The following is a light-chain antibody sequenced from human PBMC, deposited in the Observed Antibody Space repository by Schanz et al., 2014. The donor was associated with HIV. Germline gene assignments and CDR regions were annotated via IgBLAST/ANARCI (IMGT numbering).Light chain of an antibody. V-gene: IGLV2-14*03. CDR3: CSYESNSRNVV. CDR1: NSDIDFYYY. Sequence: QSALTQPASVSGSPGQSIAISCTGPNSDIDFYYYVSWFQQHPGKAPQLMLYDGSRRPSGVSNRFSGSKSDNTASLTISGLQSEDEADYYCCSYESNSRNVVFGGGTKVTVL. J-gene: IGLJ2*01. CDR2: DGS.